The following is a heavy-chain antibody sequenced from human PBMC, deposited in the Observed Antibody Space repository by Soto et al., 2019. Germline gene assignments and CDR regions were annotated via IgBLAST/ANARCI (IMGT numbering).Heavy chain of an antibody. CDR2: ISGSGTDT. Sequence: EVQLLESGGGLVQPGGSLRLSCAASGFNFRSYAMSWVRQAPGKGLEWVSVISGSGTDTSYADSLKGRFTISRDNSKNILYLQMNSLRVEGTAEYYCASRRSGFNWDRGYYYYLDGWGKGDTVTVSS. J-gene: IGHJ6*03. CDR1: GFNFRSYA. D-gene: IGHD7-27*01. CDR3: ASRRSGFNWDRGYYYYLDG. V-gene: IGHV3-23*01.